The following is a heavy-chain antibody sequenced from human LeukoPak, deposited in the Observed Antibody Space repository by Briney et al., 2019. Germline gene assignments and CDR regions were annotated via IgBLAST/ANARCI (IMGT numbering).Heavy chain of an antibody. J-gene: IGHJ4*02. CDR2: INPNSGGT. CDR3: ARAGRLRYFDWPIRNY. D-gene: IGHD3-9*01. V-gene: IGHV1-2*02. Sequence: ASVKVSCKASGYTFTGYYMHWVRQAPGQGLEWMGWINPNSGGTNYAQKFQGRVTMTRDTSISTAYMELSRLRSDDTAVYYCARAGRLRYFDWPIRNYRGQGTLVTVSS. CDR1: GYTFTGYY.